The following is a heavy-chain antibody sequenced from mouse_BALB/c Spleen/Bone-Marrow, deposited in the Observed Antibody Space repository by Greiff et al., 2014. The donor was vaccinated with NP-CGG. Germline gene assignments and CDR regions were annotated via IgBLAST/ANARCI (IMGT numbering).Heavy chain of an antibody. J-gene: IGHJ1*01. V-gene: IGHV7-3*02. Sequence: VESGGGLVQPGGSLRLSCATSGFTFTDYYMSWVRQPPGKALEWLGFIRNKANGYTTEYSASVKGRFTISRDNSQSILYLRMNTLRAEDSATYYCARDRTTATLYWYFDVWGAGTTVTVSS. CDR2: IRNKANGYTT. CDR3: ARDRTTATLYWYFDV. CDR1: GFTFTDYY. D-gene: IGHD1-2*01.